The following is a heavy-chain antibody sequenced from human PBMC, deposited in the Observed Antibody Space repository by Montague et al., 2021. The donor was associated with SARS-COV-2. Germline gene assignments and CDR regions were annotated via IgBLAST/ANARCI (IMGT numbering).Heavy chain of an antibody. CDR1: GFTFSSYA. CDR2: ISYDGSNK. Sequence: SLRLSCAASGFTFSSYAMHWVRQAPGKGLEWVAVISYDGSNKYYADSVKGRFTISRDNSKNTLYLQMNSLRAEDTAVYYCARACAYCGGGLELLMDWYFDLWGRGTLVTVSS. D-gene: IGHD2-21*01. V-gene: IGHV3-30-3*01. J-gene: IGHJ2*01. CDR3: ARACAYCGGGLELLMDWYFDL.